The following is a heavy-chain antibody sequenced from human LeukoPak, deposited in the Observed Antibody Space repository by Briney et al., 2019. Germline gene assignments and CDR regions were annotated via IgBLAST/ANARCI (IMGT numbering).Heavy chain of an antibody. D-gene: IGHD3-10*01. CDR1: GFTFSTYG. V-gene: IGHV3-48*04. CDR3: ARVKSVGYYYGSGPRGNVVDYYYYMDV. J-gene: IGHJ6*03. Sequence: PGGSLRLSCAASGFTFSTYGMHWVRQAPGKGLEWVSYISSSGSTIYYADSVKGRFTISRDNAKNSLYLQMNSLRAEDTAVYYCARVKSVGYYYGSGPRGNVVDYYYYMDVWGKGTTVTVSS. CDR2: ISSSGSTI.